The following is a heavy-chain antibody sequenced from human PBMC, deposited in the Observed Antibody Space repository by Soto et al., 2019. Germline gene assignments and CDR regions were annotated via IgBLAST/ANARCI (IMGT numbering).Heavy chain of an antibody. Sequence: EVQLLESGGGLVQPGGSLRLSCAASGFTFSSYAMSWVRQAPGKGLEWVSAISGSGGSTYYADSVKGRFTISRDTSKDTLYLQRSSLRAEDTAVYYCVTPIVVVAAYNSGGYYWGQGTLVTVSS. CDR2: ISGSGGST. D-gene: IGHD2-15*01. V-gene: IGHV3-23*01. CDR1: GFTFSSYA. J-gene: IGHJ4*02. CDR3: VTPIVVVAAYNSGGYY.